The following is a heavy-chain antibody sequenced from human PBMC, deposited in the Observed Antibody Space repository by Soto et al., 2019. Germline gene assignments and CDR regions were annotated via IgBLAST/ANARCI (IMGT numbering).Heavy chain of an antibody. CDR1: GFTFSRYG. CDR2: ISYDGSNK. Sequence: PGGSLRLSCADSGFTFSRYGLHWVRQAPWTVLEWVAVISYDGSNKYCADCVQGRFTISRDNSKNTLYLQMNSLRAEDTAVYYCAKSTARTAMVRGAFDIWGQGTMVTVSS. CDR3: AKSTARTAMVRGAFDI. D-gene: IGHD5-18*01. V-gene: IGHV3-30*18. J-gene: IGHJ3*02.